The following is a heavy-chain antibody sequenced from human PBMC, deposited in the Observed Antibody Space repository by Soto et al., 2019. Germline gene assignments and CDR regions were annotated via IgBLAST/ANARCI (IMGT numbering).Heavy chain of an antibody. V-gene: IGHV4-59*01. J-gene: IGHJ3*02. CDR3: GRTGVHDAFDI. Sequence: SETLSLTCTVSGGSISSYYWSWIRQPPGKGLEWIGYIYYSGSTNYNPSLKSRVTISVDTSKNQFSLKLSSVTAADTAVYYCGRTGVHDAFDIWGQGTMVTVSS. CDR2: IYYSGST. D-gene: IGHD3-10*01. CDR1: GGSISSYY.